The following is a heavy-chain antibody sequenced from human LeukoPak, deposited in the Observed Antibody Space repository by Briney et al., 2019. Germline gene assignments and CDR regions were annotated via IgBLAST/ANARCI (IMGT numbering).Heavy chain of an antibody. CDR1: GFTVSSNY. D-gene: IGHD2-15*01. CDR3: VRGYSFGPYGMYV. V-gene: IGHV3-53*01. Sequence: GGSLRLSCAASGFTVSSNYMSWVRQAPGKGLEWVSVIYSGGSTYYADSVKDRFTISRDNYKNTLYLQVNSLRAEATAVDFCVRGYSFGPYGMYVWGQGTTVTVAS. CDR2: IYSGGST. J-gene: IGHJ6*02.